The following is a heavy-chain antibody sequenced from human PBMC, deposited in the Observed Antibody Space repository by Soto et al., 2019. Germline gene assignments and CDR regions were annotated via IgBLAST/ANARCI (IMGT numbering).Heavy chain of an antibody. CDR3: IQSRCGGDCLQSYASYYYYGMDV. Sequence: QITLKESGPTLVKPTQTLTLTCTFSAFSLSTGGVGVGWIRQPPGKALEWLALIYWDDDKRYSPSLRSRLTINKDPSKNQVVLTMTNTDPVDTATYYCIQSRCGGDCLQSYASYYYYGMDVWGQGTTVTVSS. J-gene: IGHJ6*02. CDR1: AFSLSTGGVG. CDR2: IYWDDDK. V-gene: IGHV2-5*02. D-gene: IGHD2-21*02.